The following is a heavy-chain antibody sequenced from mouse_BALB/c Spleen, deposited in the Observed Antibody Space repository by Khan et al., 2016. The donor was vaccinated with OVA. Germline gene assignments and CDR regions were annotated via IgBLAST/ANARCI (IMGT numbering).Heavy chain of an antibody. J-gene: IGHJ2*01. CDR3: ARMDTTSLDY. CDR1: GYTFTDYY. CDR2: IYPGSGNT. Sequence: QVQLQQSGTELARPGASVKLSCKASGYTFTDYYITWVKQRTGQGIEWIGEIYPGSGNTYYNEKFKGKATLTADKSSNTVYMQLSSLTSEDSAVYFCARMDTTSLDYWGQGTTLTVSS. V-gene: IGHV1-81*01. D-gene: IGHD2-3*01.